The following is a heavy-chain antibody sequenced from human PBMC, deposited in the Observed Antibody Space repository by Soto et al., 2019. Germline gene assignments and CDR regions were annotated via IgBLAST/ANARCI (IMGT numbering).Heavy chain of an antibody. CDR2: ISGSGGST. CDR1: EFTFSSYA. Sequence: EVQLLEAGGGLVQPGGSLRLSCAASEFTFSSYAMRWFRQAPGKGLECVSAISGSGGSTYYADSVKGRFTISRDNSKHTLYLQMNSLRAEDTAVYYCARRGPGTYFDYWGQGTLVTVSS. J-gene: IGHJ4*02. D-gene: IGHD6-13*01. V-gene: IGHV3-23*01. CDR3: ARRGPGTYFDY.